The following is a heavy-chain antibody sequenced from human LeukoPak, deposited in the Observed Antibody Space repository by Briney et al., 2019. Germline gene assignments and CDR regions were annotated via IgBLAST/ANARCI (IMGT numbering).Heavy chain of an antibody. CDR3: TSAPRLYYGMDV. CDR2: IRSKAYGGTT. Sequence: GGSLRLSCTASGFTFGDYAMSWVRQAPGKGLEWAGFIRSKAYGGTTEYAASVKGRFTISRDDSKNTAYLQMNSLKTEDTAVYYCTSAPRLYYGMDVWGQGTTVTVSS. V-gene: IGHV3-49*04. J-gene: IGHJ6*02. CDR1: GFTFGDYA.